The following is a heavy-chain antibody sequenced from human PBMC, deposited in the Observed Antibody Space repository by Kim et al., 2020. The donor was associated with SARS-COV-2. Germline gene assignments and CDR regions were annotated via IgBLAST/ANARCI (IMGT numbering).Heavy chain of an antibody. Sequence: GGSLRLSCAASGFTFSNAWMSWVRQAPGKGLEWVGRIKSKTDGGTTDYAAPVKGRFTISRDDSKNTLYLQMNSLKTEDTAVYYCTTDQSKYYDFWSGPSGLGWFDPWGQGTLVTVSS. CDR3: TTDQSKYYDFWSGPSGLGWFDP. V-gene: IGHV3-15*01. CDR2: IKSKTDGGTT. D-gene: IGHD3-3*01. J-gene: IGHJ5*02. CDR1: GFTFSNAW.